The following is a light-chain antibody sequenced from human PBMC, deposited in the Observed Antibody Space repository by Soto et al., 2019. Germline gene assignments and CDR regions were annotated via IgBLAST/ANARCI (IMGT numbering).Light chain of an antibody. V-gene: IGLV2-8*01. CDR3: SSYTSTRTYV. J-gene: IGLJ1*01. CDR1: SSDVGAYNY. CDR2: EVS. Sequence: QSVLTQPPSASGSPGQSVTISCTGTSSDVGAYNYVSWYQQHPGKAPKLMIYEVSKRPSGVPDRFSGSKSGNTASLTVSGLQAEDEADYYCSSYTSTRTYVFGTGTKVTVL.